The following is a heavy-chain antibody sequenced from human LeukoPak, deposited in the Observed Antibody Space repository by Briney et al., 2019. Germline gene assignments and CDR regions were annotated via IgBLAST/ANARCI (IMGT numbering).Heavy chain of an antibody. D-gene: IGHD3-22*01. Sequence: GASVKVSCKASGYTFTSYDINWVRQATGQGLEWMGWMNPNSGNTGYAQKFQGRVTMTRNTSISTAYMELSSLRSEDTAVYYCARVFPYYYDSSGYHDAFDIWGQGTMVTVSS. CDR2: MNPNSGNT. J-gene: IGHJ3*02. CDR1: GYTFTSYD. V-gene: IGHV1-8*01. CDR3: ARVFPYYYDSSGYHDAFDI.